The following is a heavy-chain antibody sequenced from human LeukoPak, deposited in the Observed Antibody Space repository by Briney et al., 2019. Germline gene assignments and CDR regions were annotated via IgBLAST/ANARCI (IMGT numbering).Heavy chain of an antibody. V-gene: IGHV3-23*01. CDR3: AKDQDPNKVVAGTMDY. CDR1: GVTFSSYA. D-gene: IGHD6-19*01. CDR2: VSGSGGST. J-gene: IGHJ4*02. Sequence: GGSLRLSCAASGVTFSSYAMTWVRQAPGKGLEWVPGVSGSGGSTYYADSVKGRFTISRDNSKNTLYLQMNSLRAEDTAVYYCAKDQDPNKVVAGTMDYWGQGTLVTVSS.